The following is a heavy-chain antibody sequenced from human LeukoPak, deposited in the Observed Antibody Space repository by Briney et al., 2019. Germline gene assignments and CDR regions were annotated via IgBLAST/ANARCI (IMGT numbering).Heavy chain of an antibody. D-gene: IGHD3-10*01. J-gene: IGHJ4*02. Sequence: ASVQVSCKSSRYTLTSYGISWLRQAPAQGVDGMGWISAYNGNTNYVQKLQGRVTMTTDTSTNAAYIDLRSLRSDDRAVYSCVRGKGRITMVRGVIITNDYWGQGTLVTVSS. CDR3: VRGKGRITMVRGVIITNDY. CDR1: RYTLTSYG. V-gene: IGHV1-18*01. CDR2: ISAYNGNT.